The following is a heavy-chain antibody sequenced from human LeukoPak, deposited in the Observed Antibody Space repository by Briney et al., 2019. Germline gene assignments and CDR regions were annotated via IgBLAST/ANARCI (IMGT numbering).Heavy chain of an antibody. CDR1: GGSISSGSYY. D-gene: IGHD5-18*01. V-gene: IGHV4-61*02. Sequence: KPSETLSLTCTVSGGSISSGSYYWSWIRQPAGKGLEWIGRIYTSGSTNYNPSLKSRVTISVDTSKNQFSLKLSSVTAADTAVYYCARHVTNIAMVVYYFDPWGQGTLVTVSS. CDR3: ARHVTNIAMVVYYFDP. CDR2: IYTSGST. J-gene: IGHJ5*02.